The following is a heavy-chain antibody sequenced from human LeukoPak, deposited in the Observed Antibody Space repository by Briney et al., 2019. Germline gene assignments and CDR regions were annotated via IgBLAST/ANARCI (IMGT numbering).Heavy chain of an antibody. CDR2: VYYSGST. Sequence: SQTLSLTCTVSGGSISSGGYYWSWIRQHPGKGLEWIGYVYYSGSTYYNPSLKSRVTISVDTSKNQFSLKLSSVTAADTAVYYCARVGDYGDYYFDYWGQGTLVTVSS. V-gene: IGHV4-31*03. D-gene: IGHD4-17*01. CDR1: GGSISSGGYY. CDR3: ARVGDYGDYYFDY. J-gene: IGHJ4*02.